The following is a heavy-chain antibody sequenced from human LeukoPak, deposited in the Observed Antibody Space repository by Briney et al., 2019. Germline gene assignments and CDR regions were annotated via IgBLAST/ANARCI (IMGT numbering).Heavy chain of an antibody. V-gene: IGHV3-23*01. CDR1: GFTFSSYA. CDR2: ISGSVGRT. Sequence: GGSLRLSCAASGFTFSSYAMSWVRQAPGKGLEWVSTISGSVGRTYYADSVKGRFTISRDNSKNTLYLQMDSLGPEDTAIYYCAKGGVTDHFYYGMDAWGQGTFVTVSS. CDR3: AKGGVTDHFYYGMDA. J-gene: IGHJ6*02. D-gene: IGHD2-21*02.